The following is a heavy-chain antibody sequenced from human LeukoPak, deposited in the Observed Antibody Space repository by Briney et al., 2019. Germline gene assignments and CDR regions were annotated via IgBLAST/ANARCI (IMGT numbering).Heavy chain of an antibody. J-gene: IGHJ4*02. V-gene: IGHV4-31*02. CDR2: IQYSGST. CDR3: VRDGRYCSGHTCSDSY. CDR1: GGSITSGNYY. Sequence: PSETLSLTCTVSGGSITSGNYYWTWIRQHPGTGLEWIGYIQYSGSTYYNPSLESRVTMSVDTSKNQFSLKLTSVTAADTAVYYCVRDGRYCSGHTCSDSYWGQGTLVTVSS. D-gene: IGHD2-15*01.